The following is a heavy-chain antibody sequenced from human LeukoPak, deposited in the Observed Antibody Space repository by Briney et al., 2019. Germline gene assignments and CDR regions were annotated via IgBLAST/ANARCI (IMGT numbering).Heavy chain of an antibody. D-gene: IGHD4-11*01. J-gene: IGHJ3*02. CDR1: GGSFSGYY. Sequence: PSETLSLTCAVYGGSFSGYYWSWIRQPPGKGLEWIGEINHSGSTNYNPSLKSRVTISVDTSKNQFSLKLSSVTAADTAVYYCARHYSSKGSFDIWVQGTMVTVSS. V-gene: IGHV4-34*01. CDR3: ARHYSSKGSFDI. CDR2: INHSGST.